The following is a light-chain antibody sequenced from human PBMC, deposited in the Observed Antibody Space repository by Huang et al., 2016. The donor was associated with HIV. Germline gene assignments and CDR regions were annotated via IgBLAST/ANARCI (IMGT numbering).Light chain of an antibody. CDR3: QQYYSVPRT. J-gene: IGKJ1*01. CDR2: WAA. CDR1: QSVLSSSNVKND. V-gene: IGKV4-1*01. Sequence: DIVMIQSPDSPLVFLRERATINCSTSQSVLSSSNVKNDLTWYQQKPGQPPKLLIYWAATRESGVPERFSGSGSGTHFTLTIASLQAEDVAVYYCQQYYSVPRTFGQGTKVEIK.